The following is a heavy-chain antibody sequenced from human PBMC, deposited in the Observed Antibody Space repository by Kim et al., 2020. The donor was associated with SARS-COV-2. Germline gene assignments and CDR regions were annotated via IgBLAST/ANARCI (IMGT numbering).Heavy chain of an antibody. V-gene: IGHV3-15*01. Sequence: GGSLRLSCAASGFTFSNAWMSWVRQAPGKGLEWVGRIKSKTDGGTTDYAAPVKGRFTISRDDSKNTLYLQMNSLKTEDTAVYYCTTDTMVRGEKSYFDYWGQGTLVTVSS. CDR2: IKSKTDGGTT. CDR3: TTDTMVRGEKSYFDY. D-gene: IGHD3-10*01. CDR1: GFTFSNAW. J-gene: IGHJ4*02.